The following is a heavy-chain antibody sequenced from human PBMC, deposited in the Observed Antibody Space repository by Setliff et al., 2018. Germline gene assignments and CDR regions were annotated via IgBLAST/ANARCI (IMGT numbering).Heavy chain of an antibody. CDR3: SRDVYDFRAGQADP. J-gene: IGHJ5*02. D-gene: IGHD3-3*01. V-gene: IGHV3-7*01. CDR1: GFTFSSLW. CDR2: INQGGGEQ. Sequence: PGGSLRLSCAASGFTFSSLWMAWVRQAPGKGLEWVANINQGGGEQFYVDSVRGRFIISRDNAKNSLYLHMSSLRADDTAVYYCSRDVYDFRAGQADPWGQGTLVTVLL.